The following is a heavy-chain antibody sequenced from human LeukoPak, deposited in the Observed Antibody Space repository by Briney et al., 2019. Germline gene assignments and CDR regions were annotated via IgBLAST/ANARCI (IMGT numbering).Heavy chain of an antibody. J-gene: IGHJ4*02. CDR2: IFGSGGST. V-gene: IGHV3-23*01. D-gene: IGHD6-19*01. Sequence: GGSLRLSCAASGFTFSSYAMFWVGQAPGKGLEWVSGIFGSGGSTHYADSVKGRFTISRDNSKNTVYLQMNSLRAEDTAVYYCAKTTTGYSSGRFPGWPVDYWGQGTLVTVSS. CDR1: GFTFSSYA. CDR3: AKTTTGYSSGRFPGWPVDY.